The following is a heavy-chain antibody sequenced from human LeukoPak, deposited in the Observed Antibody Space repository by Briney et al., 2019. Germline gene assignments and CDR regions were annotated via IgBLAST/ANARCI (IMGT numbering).Heavy chain of an antibody. CDR2: ISYDGSNK. V-gene: IGHV3-30*04. Sequence: GRSLRLSCADSGFTVFSHAMHCVRQAPGKGLEWVAVISYDGSNKYYADSVKGRFTISRDNSKNTLYLQMNSLRAEDTAVYYCARDIGVEAAMVDYWGQGTLVTVSS. J-gene: IGHJ4*02. D-gene: IGHD5-18*01. CDR3: ARDIGVEAAMVDY. CDR1: GFTVFSHA.